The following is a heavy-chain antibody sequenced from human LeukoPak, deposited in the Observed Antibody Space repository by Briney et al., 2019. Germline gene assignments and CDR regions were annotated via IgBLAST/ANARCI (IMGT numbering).Heavy chain of an antibody. Sequence: SGGSLGLSCAASGFTFSSYEMNWVRQAPGKGLEWVSYISSSGSTIYYAVSVKGRFTISRDNAKNSLYLQMNSLRAEDTAVYYCAREYPIAAAGLWGQGTLVTVSS. CDR1: GFTFSSYE. CDR2: ISSSGSTI. CDR3: AREYPIAAAGL. V-gene: IGHV3-48*03. J-gene: IGHJ4*02. D-gene: IGHD6-13*01.